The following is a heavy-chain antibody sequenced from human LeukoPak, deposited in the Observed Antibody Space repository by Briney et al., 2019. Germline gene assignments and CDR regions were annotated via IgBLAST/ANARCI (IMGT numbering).Heavy chain of an antibody. CDR2: IYYSGST. CDR1: GASVSSIGYS. CDR3: ARGAFWSGYYYYYYMDV. V-gene: IGHV4-39*07. J-gene: IGHJ6*03. Sequence: KPSETLSLTCGVSGASVSSIGYSWSWIRQPPGRGLEWIGSIYYSGSTYYNPSLKSRVTMSVDTSKNQFSLKLSSVTAADTAVYYCARGAFWSGYYYYYYMDVWGKGTTVTVSS. D-gene: IGHD3-3*01.